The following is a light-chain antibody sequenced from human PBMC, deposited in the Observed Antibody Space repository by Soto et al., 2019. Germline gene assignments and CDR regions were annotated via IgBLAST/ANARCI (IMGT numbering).Light chain of an antibody. CDR2: EVT. V-gene: IGLV2-14*01. J-gene: IGLJ2*01. CDR1: RSDVGGYNY. CDR3: ISYTSSNTHHVI. Sequence: QSALTQPASVSGSPGQSITISCTGTRSDVGGYNYVSWYQQHPGKAPKLIIYEVTDRPSGVSNRFSGSKSGNSASLTISGLQAEDEADYYCISYTSSNTHHVIIGGGTKLTVL.